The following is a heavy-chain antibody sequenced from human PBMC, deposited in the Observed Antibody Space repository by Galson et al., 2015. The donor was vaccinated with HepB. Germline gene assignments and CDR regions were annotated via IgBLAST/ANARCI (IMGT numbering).Heavy chain of an antibody. CDR1: GYTFTRYY. CDR2: INPSGGST. Sequence: QSGAEVKKPGESLRISCKASGYTFTRYYIHWVRQAPGQGLEWMGIINPSGGSTSNAQKFRDRVTMTRDTSTSTVYMELSSLRSEDTAVYYCARDPGSSSSLIVVAIEPHHYGMDVWGQGTTVTVSS. J-gene: IGHJ6*02. CDR3: ARDPGSSSSLIVVAIEPHHYGMDV. D-gene: IGHD3-22*01. V-gene: IGHV1-46*03.